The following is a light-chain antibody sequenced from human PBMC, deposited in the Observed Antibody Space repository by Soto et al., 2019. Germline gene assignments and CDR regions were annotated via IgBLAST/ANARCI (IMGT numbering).Light chain of an antibody. CDR1: QRLLHRNGNIF. CDR2: LGY. V-gene: IGKV2-28*01. Sequence: EIVMTQSPPSLTVTPGEPASISCRSSQRLLHRNGNIFLDWYLQRPGQSPQLLIYLGYNRASGVPDRVSGSEAGTDFTLKISGVEAEDVGVYYCMQALETPYTFGQGTKLEIK. J-gene: IGKJ2*01. CDR3: MQALETPYT.